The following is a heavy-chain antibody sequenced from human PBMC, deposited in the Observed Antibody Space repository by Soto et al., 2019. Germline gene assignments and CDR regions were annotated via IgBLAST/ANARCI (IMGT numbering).Heavy chain of an antibody. Sequence: QVQLVQSGAEVKKPGASVKVSCKASGYTFTGYYMHWVRQAPGQGLEWMGWINPNSGGTNYAQKFQGRVTMTRDTSISTAYMELSRLRSDDTAVYYCAREEALDIVVVPAALSPPDGDVWGQGTTVTVSS. CDR2: INPNSGGT. CDR3: AREEALDIVVVPAALSPPDGDV. V-gene: IGHV1-2*02. J-gene: IGHJ6*02. D-gene: IGHD2-2*03. CDR1: GYTFTGYY.